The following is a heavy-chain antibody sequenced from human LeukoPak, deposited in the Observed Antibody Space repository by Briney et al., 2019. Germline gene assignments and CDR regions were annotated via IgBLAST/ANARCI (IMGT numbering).Heavy chain of an antibody. J-gene: IGHJ5*02. CDR2: IKPDGSEE. D-gene: IGHD3-3*01. V-gene: IGHV3-7*01. CDR3: VTGGHYSGS. Sequence: GGSLRLSCAASGLTSCSHWMSWVRKAPGKGLEGVANIKPDGSEENYVDSVKGRFTISRDNAENSLYLQMYSLRAEDTAVYYCVTGGHYSGSWGQGSLVTVSS. CDR1: GLTSCSHW.